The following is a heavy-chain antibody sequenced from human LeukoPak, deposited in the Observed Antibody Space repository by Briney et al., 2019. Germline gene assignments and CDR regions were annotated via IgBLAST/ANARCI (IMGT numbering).Heavy chain of an antibody. Sequence: SETLSLTGTVSGGSISSSSYSWGWIRQPPGKGLEWIGSIYYSGSTYYDPSLKSRVTISVDTSKNQFSLKLSSVTAADTAVYYCARRFGVPAARLLNWFDPWGQGTLVTVSS. CDR2: IYYSGST. CDR1: GGSISSSSYS. V-gene: IGHV4-39*01. J-gene: IGHJ5*02. D-gene: IGHD2-2*01. CDR3: ARRFGVPAARLLNWFDP.